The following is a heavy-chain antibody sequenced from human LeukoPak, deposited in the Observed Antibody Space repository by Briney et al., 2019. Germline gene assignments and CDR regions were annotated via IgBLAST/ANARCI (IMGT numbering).Heavy chain of an antibody. CDR2: IYYSGVT. CDR1: GGSISSYY. J-gene: IGHJ4*02. CDR3: ARDSQLGRFDS. Sequence: PSETLSLTCTVSGGSISSYYWSWIRQPPGKGLEWIGYIYYSGVTNFNPSLKSRVTISVDTSKNQFSLKLSSVTAADTSVCYCARDSQLGRFDSWGQGTLVTVSS. V-gene: IGHV4-59*01. D-gene: IGHD7-27*01.